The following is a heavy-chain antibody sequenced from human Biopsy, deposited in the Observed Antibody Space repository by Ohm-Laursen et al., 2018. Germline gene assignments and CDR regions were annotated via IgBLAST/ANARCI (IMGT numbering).Heavy chain of an antibody. CDR3: ARGGGYNWNNGWFDP. CDR2: ISPYNGDT. D-gene: IGHD1/OR15-1a*01. Sequence: GASVKVSCKASGYTFTNYGISWVRRAPGQGLEWMGWISPYNGDTDYAQKLQGRVTITADEFMSTAYMELSSLRSEDTAVYYCARGGGYNWNNGWFDPWGQGTLVTVSS. V-gene: IGHV1-18*01. J-gene: IGHJ5*02. CDR1: GYTFTNYG.